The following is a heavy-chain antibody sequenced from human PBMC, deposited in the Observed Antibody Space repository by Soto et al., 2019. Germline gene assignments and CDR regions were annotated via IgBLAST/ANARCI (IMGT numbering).Heavy chain of an antibody. CDR2: IYSGGST. V-gene: IGHV3-53*02. J-gene: IGHJ4*02. Sequence: EVQLVETGGGLIQPGGSLRLSCAASGFTVSSNYMSWVRQAPGKGLEWVSVIYSGGSTYYADSVKGRFTISRDNSKNTLYLQMNSLRAEDTAVYYCARVMPPPYDDLDYWGQGTLVTV. CDR1: GFTVSSNY. CDR3: ARVMPPPYDDLDY. D-gene: IGHD4-17*01.